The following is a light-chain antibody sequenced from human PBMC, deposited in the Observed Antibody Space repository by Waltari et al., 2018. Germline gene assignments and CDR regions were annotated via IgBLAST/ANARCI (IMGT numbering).Light chain of an antibody. V-gene: IGLV2-14*01. CDR1: SSDVGAYTY. Sequence: QSALTQPASVSGSPGQSITISCTGTSSDVGAYTYVSWYQQHPGRAPKLMIYEVSQRPSGVSNRFSGSKSGNTASLTISGLQAEDEADYYCNSYTSSSTLVFGGGTKLTVL. J-gene: IGLJ2*01. CDR2: EVS. CDR3: NSYTSSSTLV.